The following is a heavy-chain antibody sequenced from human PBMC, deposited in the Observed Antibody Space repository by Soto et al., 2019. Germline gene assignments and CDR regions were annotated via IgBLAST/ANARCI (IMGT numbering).Heavy chain of an antibody. J-gene: IGHJ3*02. CDR2: ISYDGSNK. CDR1: GFTFSSYG. CDR3: AAEHWRHGFDI. Sequence: GGSLRLSCAASGFTFSSYGMNWVRQAPGKGLEWVAVISYDGSNKYYADSVKGRFTISRDNSKNTLYLQMNSLRAEDTVVYDYAAEHWRHGFDIWGQGTMVTVSS. V-gene: IGHV3-30*03. D-gene: IGHD3-3*01.